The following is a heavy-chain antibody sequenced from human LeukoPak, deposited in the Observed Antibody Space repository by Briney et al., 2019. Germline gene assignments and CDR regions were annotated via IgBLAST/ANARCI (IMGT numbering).Heavy chain of an antibody. J-gene: IGHJ4*02. CDR1: GYTFTGQY. CDR3: ARSGRGTYYYFDL. D-gene: IGHD1-26*01. CDR2: INPNSGGT. Sequence: ASVTVSCKASGYTFTGQYIHWVRQAPGQGLEWMGWINPNSGGTNYAQKFQGRVSMTADTSTSTAYMELRSLRSDDTAVYYCARSGRGTYYYFDLWGQGTLVTVSS. V-gene: IGHV1-2*02.